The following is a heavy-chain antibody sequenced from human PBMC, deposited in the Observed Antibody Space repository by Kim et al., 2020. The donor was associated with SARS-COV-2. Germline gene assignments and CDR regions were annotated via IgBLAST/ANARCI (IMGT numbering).Heavy chain of an antibody. Sequence: GTTQHNPYLKSRVPVTVDKSQNQFSLRLSSVTAADTAVYYCSRAQGGAFDYWGQGTLVTVSS. V-gene: IGHV4-4*02. J-gene: IGHJ4*02. D-gene: IGHD1-26*01. CDR3: SRAQGGAFDY. CDR2: GTT.